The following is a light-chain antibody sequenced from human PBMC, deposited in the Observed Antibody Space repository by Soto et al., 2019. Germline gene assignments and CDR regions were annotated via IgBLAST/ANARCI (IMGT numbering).Light chain of an antibody. CDR1: DIGSKG. CDR3: QVWDSDSAHVV. J-gene: IGLJ2*01. CDR2: SDT. V-gene: IGLV3-21*01. Sequence: SYVLTQPPSVSVAPGKTASISCGGNDIGSKGVHWYQQKPGQAPVLVIYSDTDLPPVITERFSGSNSANLATLTISRVEAGDEADYYCQVWDSDSAHVVFGGGTKLTVL.